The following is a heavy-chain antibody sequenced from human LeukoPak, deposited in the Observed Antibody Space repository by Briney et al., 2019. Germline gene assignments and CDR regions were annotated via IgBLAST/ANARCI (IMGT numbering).Heavy chain of an antibody. Sequence: TGGSLRLSCAASGFTFDDYAMPWVRQAPGKGLEWVSAISGSGGSTYYADSVKGRFTISRDNSKNTLYLQMNSLRAEDTAVYYCAKGEGATDYWGQGTLVTVSS. J-gene: IGHJ4*02. CDR3: AKGEGATDY. CDR2: ISGSGGST. D-gene: IGHD1-26*01. V-gene: IGHV3-23*01. CDR1: GFTFDDYA.